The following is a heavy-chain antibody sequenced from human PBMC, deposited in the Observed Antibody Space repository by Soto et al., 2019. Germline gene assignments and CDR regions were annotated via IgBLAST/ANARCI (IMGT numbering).Heavy chain of an antibody. J-gene: IGHJ4*02. CDR3: ARYVAALDY. CDR1: GFTFSDYY. D-gene: IGHD6-13*01. V-gene: IGHV3-11*01. CDR2: MSDSGSTI. Sequence: GGSLRLSCAASGFTFSDYYMSWIRQAPGKGLEWLSYMSDSGSTIYYADSVKGRFTISRDNAKNSLYLQMNNLSVEDSAMYYCARYVAALDYWGRGTLVTVS.